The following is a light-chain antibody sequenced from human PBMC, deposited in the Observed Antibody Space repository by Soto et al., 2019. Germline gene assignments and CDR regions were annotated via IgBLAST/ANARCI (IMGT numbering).Light chain of an antibody. CDR1: QSLLHSNVYNY. CDR2: WGS. Sequence: FVMTQSPLSLPVTPGEPASISCSSSQSLLHSNVYNYLDWYLQKPGQSPQLLIFWGSYRAAGVPVRFSGSGSGTDFTLKISRVEAEDVGVYYCMQALQTPYTFGQGTKLEIK. V-gene: IGKV2-28*01. J-gene: IGKJ2*01. CDR3: MQALQTPYT.